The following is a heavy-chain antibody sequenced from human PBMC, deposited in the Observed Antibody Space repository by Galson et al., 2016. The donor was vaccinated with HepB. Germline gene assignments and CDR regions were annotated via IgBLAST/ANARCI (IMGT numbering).Heavy chain of an antibody. CDR2: ISGSGGIT. J-gene: IGHJ6*02. V-gene: IGHV3-23*01. CDR3: AKDGAAASHFFGLDV. Sequence: SLRLSCAASGFTFSNYAMSWVRQAPGKGLEWVSSISGSGGITEYADSVEGRFTISRDESKNTVYLEMNSLGADDTAVYYCAKDGAAASHFFGLDVWGQGTTVTVPS. D-gene: IGHD5-18*01. CDR1: GFTFSNYA.